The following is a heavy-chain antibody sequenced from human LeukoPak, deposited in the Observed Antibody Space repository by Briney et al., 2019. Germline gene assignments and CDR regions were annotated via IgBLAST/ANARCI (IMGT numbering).Heavy chain of an antibody. V-gene: IGHV3-30*04. Sequence: GGSLRLSCAASGFTFSSYAMHWVRQAPGKGLEWVAVISYDGSNKYYADSVKGRFTISRDNSKNTLYLQMNSLRAEDTAVYYCAREFYYGDFHPYFDYWGQGTLVTVSS. CDR3: AREFYYGDFHPYFDY. CDR2: ISYDGSNK. J-gene: IGHJ4*02. D-gene: IGHD4-17*01. CDR1: GFTFSSYA.